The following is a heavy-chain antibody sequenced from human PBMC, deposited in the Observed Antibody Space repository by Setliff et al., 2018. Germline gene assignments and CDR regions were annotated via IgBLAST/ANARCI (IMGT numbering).Heavy chain of an antibody. Sequence: SVKVSCKTSGGTFNSYGIDWVRQAPGQGLEWMGRSIPISGTTKYAQKFQDRVTITADKSTSTAYMELSSLTSDDTAVYYCARGPSFWSGDYMDVWGKGTTVTVSS. CDR2: SIPISGTT. CDR1: GGTFNSYG. D-gene: IGHD3-3*01. V-gene: IGHV1-69*06. J-gene: IGHJ6*03. CDR3: ARGPSFWSGDYMDV.